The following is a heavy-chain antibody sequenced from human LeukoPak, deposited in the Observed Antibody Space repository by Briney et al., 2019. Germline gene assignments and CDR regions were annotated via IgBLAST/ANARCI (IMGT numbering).Heavy chain of an antibody. V-gene: IGHV4-59*01. Sequence: NPSETLSLTCTVSGGSISSYYWSWIRQPPGKGLEWIGYIYYSGSTNYNPSLKSRVTISVDTSKNQFSPKLSSVTAADTAVYYCARERSEKNLQYDFWTYYFDYWGQGTLVTVSS. J-gene: IGHJ4*02. D-gene: IGHD3-3*01. CDR3: ARERSEKNLQYDFWTYYFDY. CDR2: IYYSGST. CDR1: GGSISSYY.